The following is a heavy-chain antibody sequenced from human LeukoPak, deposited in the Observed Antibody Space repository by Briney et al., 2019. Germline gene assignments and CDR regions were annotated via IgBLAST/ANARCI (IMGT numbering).Heavy chain of an antibody. V-gene: IGHV3-43*02. J-gene: IGHJ4*02. CDR1: GFTFEDYA. Sequence: GGSLRLSCAASGFTFEDYALHWVRQAPGKGLEWDSLISGDGATTFYGDSVKGRFTISRDNSKNSLYLQMNSLRPEDSAFYYCTKDATPYTYVEFDYWGQGTLVTVSS. CDR2: ISGDGATT. D-gene: IGHD5-18*01. CDR3: TKDATPYTYVEFDY.